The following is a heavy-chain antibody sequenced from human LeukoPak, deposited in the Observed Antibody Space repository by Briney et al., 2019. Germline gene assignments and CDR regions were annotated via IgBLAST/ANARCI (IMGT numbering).Heavy chain of an antibody. CDR1: GFTFSSYS. CDR3: ARLYYYDSSGYYYDY. V-gene: IGHV4-34*01. J-gene: IGHJ4*02. CDR2: INHSGST. D-gene: IGHD3-22*01. Sequence: KPGGSLRLSCAASGFTFSSYSMNWVRQAPGKGLEWIGEINHSGSTNYNPSLKSRVTISVDTSKNQFSLKLSSVTAADTAVYYCARLYYYDSSGYYYDYWGQGTLVTVSS.